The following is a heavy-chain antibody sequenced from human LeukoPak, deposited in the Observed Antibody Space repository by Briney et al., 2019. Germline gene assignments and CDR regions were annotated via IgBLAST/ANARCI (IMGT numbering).Heavy chain of an antibody. CDR3: ARVKQETTVTTYGYYYYYGMDV. J-gene: IGHJ6*02. Sequence: PGGSLRLSCAASGFTFSSYWMSWVRQAPGKGLEWVANIKQDGSEKYYVDSVKGRFTISRDNAKNSLYLQMNSLRAEDTAVYYCARVKQETTVTTYGYYYYYGMDVWGQGTTVTVSS. D-gene: IGHD4-17*01. CDR1: GFTFSSYW. CDR2: IKQDGSEK. V-gene: IGHV3-7*03.